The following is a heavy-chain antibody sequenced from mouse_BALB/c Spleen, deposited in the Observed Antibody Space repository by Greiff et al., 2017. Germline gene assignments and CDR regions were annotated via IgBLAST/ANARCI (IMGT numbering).Heavy chain of an antibody. CDR2: INPNNGGT. V-gene: IGHV1-18*01. Sequence: EVQLPQSGPELVKPGASVKIPCKASGYTFTDYNMDWVKQSHGKSLEWIGDINPNNGGTIYNQKFKGKATLTVDKSSSTAYMELRSLTSEDTAVYYWARDTGTRAMDYWGEGNAGTVSS. D-gene: IGHD4-1*01. CDR1: GYTFTDYN. CDR3: ARDTGTRAMDY. J-gene: IGHJ4*01.